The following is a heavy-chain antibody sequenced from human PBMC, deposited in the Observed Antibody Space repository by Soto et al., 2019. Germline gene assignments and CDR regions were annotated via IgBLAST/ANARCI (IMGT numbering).Heavy chain of an antibody. CDR1: GGSFSGYR. CDR2: INHSGIT. Sequence: SETLSLTCAAYGGSFSGYRWSWIRQPPGKGLEWIGEINHSGITNYNPSLKSRVTISVDTSKNQFSLKLSSRTAADTAVYYCARSPNFYDFWSRYPLRDYYYYVMVVWGQETT. D-gene: IGHD3-3*01. CDR3: ARSPNFYDFWSRYPLRDYYYYVMVV. V-gene: IGHV4-34*01. J-gene: IGHJ6*02.